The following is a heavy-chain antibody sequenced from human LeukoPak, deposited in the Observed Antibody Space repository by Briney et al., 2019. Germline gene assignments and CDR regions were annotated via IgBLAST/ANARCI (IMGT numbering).Heavy chain of an antibody. CDR3: AKAGRSGWYPGWPFDI. D-gene: IGHD6-19*01. Sequence: PGGSLRLSCAASGFTFSSYAMSWVRQAPGKGLEWVSAISGSGGSTYYADSVKGRFTISRDNSKNTLYLQMNSLRAEDTAVYYCAKAGRSGWYPGWPFDIWGQGTMVTVSS. CDR2: ISGSGGST. CDR1: GFTFSSYA. V-gene: IGHV3-23*01. J-gene: IGHJ3*02.